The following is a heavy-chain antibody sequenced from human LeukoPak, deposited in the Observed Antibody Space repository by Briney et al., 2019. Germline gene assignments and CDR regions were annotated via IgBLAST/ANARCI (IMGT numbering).Heavy chain of an antibody. CDR1: GFTFSDYY. J-gene: IGHJ4*02. Sequence: PGGSLRLSCAASGFTFSDYYMSWIRQAPGKALEWVSYVSSGSSTIYYADSVKGRFTVSRDNGKRSLYLHMNSLRAEDTAVYYCARVPSEYVAVGATMSGYFDYWGQGTLVTVSS. V-gene: IGHV3-11*04. CDR3: ARVPSEYVAVGATMSGYFDY. CDR2: VSSGSSTI. D-gene: IGHD1-26*01.